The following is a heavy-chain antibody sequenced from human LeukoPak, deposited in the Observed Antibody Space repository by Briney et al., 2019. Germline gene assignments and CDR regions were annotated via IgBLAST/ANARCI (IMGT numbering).Heavy chain of an antibody. Sequence: GGSLRLSCAASGFTFDVYAMHWVRPAPGRGLGWVSLINGVGGSTYYADSVKGRFTISRDNIKNSRYLQMTSLRTEDTTLYYSANGISGFPRTYEANDYWGQGTLVTVSS. V-gene: IGHV3-43*02. CDR3: ANGISGFPRTYEANDY. CDR2: INGVGGST. CDR1: GFTFDVYA. D-gene: IGHD1-1*01. J-gene: IGHJ4*02.